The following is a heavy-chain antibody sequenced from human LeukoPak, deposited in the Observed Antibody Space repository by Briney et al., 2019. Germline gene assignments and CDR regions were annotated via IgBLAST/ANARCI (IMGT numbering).Heavy chain of an antibody. CDR3: AGSGSYGLEYYYGMDV. CDR1: GFAFSSYS. V-gene: IGHV3-21*01. D-gene: IGHD5-18*01. Sequence: GGSLRLSCAASGFAFSSYSMNLVRQAPGKGLEWVSSISSSSSCIYYADSVKGRFTISRDNAKNSLYLQMNSLRAEDTAVYYCAGSGSYGLEYYYGMDVWGQGTTVTVSS. J-gene: IGHJ6*02. CDR2: ISSSSSCI.